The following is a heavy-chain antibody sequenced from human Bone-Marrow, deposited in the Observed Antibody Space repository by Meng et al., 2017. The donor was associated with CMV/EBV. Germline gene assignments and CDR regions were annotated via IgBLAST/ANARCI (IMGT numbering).Heavy chain of an antibody. D-gene: IGHD1-26*01. CDR3: ARGIASGGSRYFFEY. V-gene: IGHV3-23*01. Sequence: GFAFSSYAMSWVRQAPGKGLEWVSIISGRGDRTYYADSVKGRFTISRDNSKNTLYLQMNSLRAEDTAVYYCARGIASGGSRYFFEYWGQGTLVTVSS. J-gene: IGHJ4*02. CDR2: ISGRGDRT. CDR1: GFAFSSYA.